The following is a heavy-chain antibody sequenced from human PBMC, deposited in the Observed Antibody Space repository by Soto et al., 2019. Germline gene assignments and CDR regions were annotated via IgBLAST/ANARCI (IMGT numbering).Heavy chain of an antibody. D-gene: IGHD5-12*01. CDR1: GFTFSDHY. J-gene: IGHJ4*02. V-gene: IGHV3-72*01. CDR2: PRKKDNSYAT. Sequence: EVQLVESGGDLVQPGGSLRLFCVASGFTFSDHYMDWIRQAPGKGLEWVGRPRKKDNSYATEYAASVKGRFTISRDYSKNSMYLQMNSLKTEDTAVYYCCRANSGIDLGLDYWGQGTLVTVSS. CDR3: CRANSGIDLGLDY.